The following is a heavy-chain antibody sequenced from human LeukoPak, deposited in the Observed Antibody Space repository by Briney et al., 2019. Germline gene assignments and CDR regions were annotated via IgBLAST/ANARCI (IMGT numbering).Heavy chain of an antibody. CDR3: ARSGFRYCSSTSCYRAVFDY. CDR2: INHSGST. V-gene: IGHV4-34*01. D-gene: IGHD2-2*01. J-gene: IGHJ4*02. Sequence: PSETLSLTCAVYGGSFSGYYWSWIRQPPGKGLEWIGEINHSGSTNYNPSLKSRVTISVDTSKNQFSLKLSSVTAADTAVYYCARSGFRYCSSTSCYRAVFDYWGQGTLVTVSS. CDR1: GGSFSGYY.